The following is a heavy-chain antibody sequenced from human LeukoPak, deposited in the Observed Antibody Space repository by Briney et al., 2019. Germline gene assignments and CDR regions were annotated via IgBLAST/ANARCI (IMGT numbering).Heavy chain of an antibody. Sequence: ASVKVSCKASGYTFTGYYMHWVRQAPGQGLEWMRWINPNSGGTNYAQKFQGRVTMTRDTSISTAYMELSRLRSDDTAVYYCAREGSSGTLLYYWGQGTLVTVSS. CDR2: INPNSGGT. CDR1: GYTFTGYY. CDR3: AREGSSGTLLYY. J-gene: IGHJ4*02. D-gene: IGHD6-6*01. V-gene: IGHV1-2*02.